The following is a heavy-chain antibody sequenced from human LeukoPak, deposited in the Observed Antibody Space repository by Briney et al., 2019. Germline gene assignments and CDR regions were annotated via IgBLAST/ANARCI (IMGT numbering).Heavy chain of an antibody. J-gene: IGHJ4*02. CDR1: GFTFSNYA. V-gene: IGHV3-23*01. CDR3: ARGHSEAAAGFFDY. CDR2: ISGRGDNT. D-gene: IGHD6-13*01. Sequence: GGSLRLSCAASGFTFSNYAMSWVRQAPGKGLEWVSAISGRGDNTYYADSVKGRFTISRDNSKNTLYLQMSSLRTEDTAVYYCARGHSEAAAGFFDYWGQGTLVTVSS.